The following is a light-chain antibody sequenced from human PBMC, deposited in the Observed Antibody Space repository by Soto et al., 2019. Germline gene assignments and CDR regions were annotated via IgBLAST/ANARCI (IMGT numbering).Light chain of an antibody. CDR1: QSVATD. CDR3: QQRSNWPPIT. V-gene: IGKV3-11*01. J-gene: IGKJ5*01. Sequence: EIVLTQSPATLSLSPGERATLSCRASQSVATDLAWYQQKPGQAPRLLIYDASNRDTGIPARFSGSGSGTDFTLTISSLEPEAFAVYYCQQRSNWPPITFGQGTRLEIK. CDR2: DAS.